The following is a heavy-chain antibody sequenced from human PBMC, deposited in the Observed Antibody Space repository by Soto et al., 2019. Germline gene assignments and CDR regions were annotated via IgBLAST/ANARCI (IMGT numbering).Heavy chain of an antibody. D-gene: IGHD6-13*01. CDR2: IVVGSGNT. CDR3: AAGSRYYYYYYMDV. J-gene: IGHJ6*03. V-gene: IGHV1-58*02. Sequence: SVKVSCKASGFTFTSSAMQWVRQARGQRLEWIGWIVVGSGNTNYAQKFQERVTITRDMSTSTAYMELSSLRSEDTAVYYCAAGSRYYYYYYMDVWGKGTTVTVSS. CDR1: GFTFTSSA.